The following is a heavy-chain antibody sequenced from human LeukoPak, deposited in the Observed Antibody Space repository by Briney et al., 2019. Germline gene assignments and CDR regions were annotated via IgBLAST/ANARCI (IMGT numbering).Heavy chain of an antibody. J-gene: IGHJ4*02. V-gene: IGHV1-69*05. CDR1: GGTFSSYA. CDR2: IIPIFGTA. CDR3: AREKAAAGI. Sequence: SVKVSCKASGGTFSSYAISWVRQAPGQGLEWMGGIIPIFGTANYAQKLQGRVTMTTDTSTSAAYMELRSLRSDDTAVYYCAREKAAAGIWGQGTLVTVSS. D-gene: IGHD6-13*01.